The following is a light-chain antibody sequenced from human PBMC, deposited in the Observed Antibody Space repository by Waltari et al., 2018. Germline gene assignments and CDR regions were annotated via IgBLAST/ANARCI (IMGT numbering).Light chain of an antibody. Sequence: DIQMTQSPSSLSASVGDRVTITCQASQEISNYLNWYQQKPGKAPKLLIYDASNLETVGPSRFSGSGSGTDFTFTISSLQPEDIATYYCQQYDNLLLTFGGGTKVEIK. V-gene: IGKV1-33*01. CDR1: QEISNY. J-gene: IGKJ4*01. CDR2: DAS. CDR3: QQYDNLLLT.